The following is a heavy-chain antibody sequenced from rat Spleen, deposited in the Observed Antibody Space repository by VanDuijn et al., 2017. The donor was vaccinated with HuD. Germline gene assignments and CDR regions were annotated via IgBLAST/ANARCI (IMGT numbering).Heavy chain of an antibody. D-gene: IGHD1-1*01. CDR1: GFSLTDYS. J-gene: IGHJ2*01. CDR2: MWSGGGT. CDR3: TRDPITTRDYFDY. V-gene: IGHV2S63*01. Sequence: VQLKESGPGLVQPSQTLSLTCTVSGFSLTDYSVHWVRQPPGKSLEWMGVMWSGGGTAYNSALKSRLSISRDTSKSQVFLKMNSLQTEDTAIYFCTRDPITTRDYFDYWGQGVMVTVSS.